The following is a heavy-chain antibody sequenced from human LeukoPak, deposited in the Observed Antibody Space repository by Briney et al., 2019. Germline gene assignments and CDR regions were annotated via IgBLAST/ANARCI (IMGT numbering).Heavy chain of an antibody. CDR3: GRLLGNYIDY. Sequence: PSETLSLTCTVSGGSISSYYWSWIRQPAGKGLEWIGYIWTSGSTNYNPSLKSRVTISGDTSKNQVSLKLSSVTAADTAVYYCGRLLGNYIDYWGQGILVTVSS. CDR2: IWTSGST. V-gene: IGHV4-4*07. D-gene: IGHD3-16*01. J-gene: IGHJ4*02. CDR1: GGSISSYY.